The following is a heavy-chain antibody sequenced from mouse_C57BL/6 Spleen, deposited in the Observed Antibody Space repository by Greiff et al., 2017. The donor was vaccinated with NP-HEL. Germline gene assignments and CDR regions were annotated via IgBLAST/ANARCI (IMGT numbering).Heavy chain of an antibody. Sequence: QVQLQQPGAELVRPGTSVKLSCKASGYTFTSYWMHWVKQRPGQGLEWIGVIDPSDSYTNYNQKFKGKATLTVDTSSSTAYMQRSSLTSEDSAVYYCAHYDYDSWFAYWGQGTLVTVSA. V-gene: IGHV1-59*01. CDR3: AHYDYDSWFAY. CDR2: IDPSDSYT. D-gene: IGHD2-4*01. CDR1: GYTFTSYW. J-gene: IGHJ3*01.